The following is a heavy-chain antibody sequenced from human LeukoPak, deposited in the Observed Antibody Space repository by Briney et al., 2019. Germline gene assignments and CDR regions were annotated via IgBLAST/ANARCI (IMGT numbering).Heavy chain of an antibody. Sequence: SSXTLSLTCTVSGGSISSTSYYWNWIRQPAGKGLEWIVRIHSSGSTNYNPSLKSRVTISVDTSKNQFSLKLTSVTAADTAVYYCARDGPYSGSYERAFDIWGQGTMVTVSS. J-gene: IGHJ3*02. V-gene: IGHV4-61*02. CDR1: GGSISSTSYY. D-gene: IGHD1-26*01. CDR3: ARDGPYSGSYERAFDI. CDR2: IHSSGST.